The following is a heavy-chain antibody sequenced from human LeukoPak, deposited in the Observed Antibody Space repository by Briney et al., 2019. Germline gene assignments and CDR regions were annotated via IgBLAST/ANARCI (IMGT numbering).Heavy chain of an antibody. CDR2: IKQDGSEK. V-gene: IGHV3-7*04. CDR3: ARGLFYFQY. J-gene: IGHJ1*01. D-gene: IGHD3-16*01. CDR1: GFTFSTYW. Sequence: GGSLRLSCVASGFTFSTYWMSWVRQAPGKGLEWVANIKQDGSEKYYVDSVKGRFTISRDNAKNSLYLQMNSLGAEDTAVYYCARGLFYFQYWGQGTLVTVSS.